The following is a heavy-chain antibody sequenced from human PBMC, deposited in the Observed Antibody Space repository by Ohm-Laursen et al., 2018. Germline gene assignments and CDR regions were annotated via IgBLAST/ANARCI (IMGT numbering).Heavy chain of an antibody. J-gene: IGHJ4*02. V-gene: IGHV3-43*02. Sequence: SLRLSCAASGFTFSNYEMSWVRQAPGKGLEWVSLISWDGGSTYYADSVKGRFTISRDNSKNSLYLQMNSLRTEDTALYYCAKDKGVGIAEYYFDYWGQGTLVTVSS. CDR2: ISWDGGST. CDR1: GFTFSNYE. D-gene: IGHD6-13*01. CDR3: AKDKGVGIAEYYFDY.